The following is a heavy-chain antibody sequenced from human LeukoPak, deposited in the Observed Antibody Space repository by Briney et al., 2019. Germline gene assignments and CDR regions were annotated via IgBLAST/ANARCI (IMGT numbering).Heavy chain of an antibody. CDR1: VSSFTTYW. D-gene: IGHD2-2*01. CDR2: IDPSDSYT. J-gene: IGHJ3*02. CDR3: ARRQLPDAFDI. Sequence: GESLKISGKASVSSFTTYWISWVRQMPGKGLEWMGRIDPSDSYTNYSPSFQGHVTVSADKSISTAYLQWSSLKASDIAIYYCARRQLPDAFDIWGQGTMVTVSS. V-gene: IGHV5-10-1*01.